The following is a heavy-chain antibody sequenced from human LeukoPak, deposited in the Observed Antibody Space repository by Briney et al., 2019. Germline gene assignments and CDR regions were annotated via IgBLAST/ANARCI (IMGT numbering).Heavy chain of an antibody. CDR2: ISAYNGNT. CDR3: ARGLYSSFDY. Sequence: ASVKVSCKSSGYTFTSYGISRVRQAPGQALEWMGWISAYNGNTNYAQKLEGRVTMTTDTSTSTAYMELRSLRSDDTAVYYCARGLYSSFDYWGQGTLVTVSS. V-gene: IGHV1-18*01. D-gene: IGHD2-21*01. CDR1: GYTFTSYG. J-gene: IGHJ4*02.